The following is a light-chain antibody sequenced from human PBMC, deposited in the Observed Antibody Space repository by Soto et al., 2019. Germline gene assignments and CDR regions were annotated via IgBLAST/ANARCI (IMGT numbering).Light chain of an antibody. CDR1: QSISSGY. Sequence: DIVFTQSPGTLSFSPCNSASLSCRASQSISSGYLAWYQQKPGQAPRLVIYGASSRATGIPDRFSGSGSGTDFTLSISRLEPEDFAVYYCQQYGRSPWTFGQGTKVDI. J-gene: IGKJ1*01. V-gene: IGKV3-20*01. CDR3: QQYGRSPWT. CDR2: GAS.